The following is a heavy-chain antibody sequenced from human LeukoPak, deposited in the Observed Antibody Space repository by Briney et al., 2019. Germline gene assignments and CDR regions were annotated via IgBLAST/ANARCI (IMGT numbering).Heavy chain of an antibody. CDR1: GFTFSSYA. CDR3: AKMAHSGSYPPDSYYFDY. CDR2: IIDSGGST. J-gene: IGHJ4*02. D-gene: IGHD1-26*01. Sequence: GGSLRLSCAASGFTFSSYAMSWVRQAPGKGLEWVSAIIDSGGSTYYADSVKGRFTISRDNSKNTLYLQMNSLRAEDTAVYYCAKMAHSGSYPPDSYYFDYWGQGTLVTVSS. V-gene: IGHV3-23*01.